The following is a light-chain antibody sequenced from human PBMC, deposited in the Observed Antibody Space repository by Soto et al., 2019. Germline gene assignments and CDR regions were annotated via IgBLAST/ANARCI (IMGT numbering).Light chain of an antibody. CDR2: DAS. J-gene: IGKJ3*01. Sequence: EAVMTQSPATLSVSPGERPTLSCRASQSVSSNLAWYQQKPGQAPRLLIYDASTRATGIPARFSGSGSRTEFTLTISSLQSEDFAVYYWQQYSTWPLTFGPGTKVDIK. CDR1: QSVSSN. V-gene: IGKV3-15*01. CDR3: QQYSTWPLT.